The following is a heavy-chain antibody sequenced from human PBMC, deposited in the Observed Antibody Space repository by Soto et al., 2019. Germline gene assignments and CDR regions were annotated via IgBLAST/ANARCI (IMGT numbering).Heavy chain of an antibody. CDR2: IIPVFGIA. V-gene: IGHV1-69*01. D-gene: IGHD3-3*02. Sequence: QVQLVQSGAEVKKPGSSVKVSCKASGGPYSSYAISWVRQAPGQGLEWMGGIIPVFGIANSAQKFQGRVTITADESTTTAYMELSSLRSEDTAVYYCASQHLAGYFFDFWGQGTLVTVSS. CDR3: ASQHLAGYFFDF. CDR1: GGPYSSYA. J-gene: IGHJ4*02.